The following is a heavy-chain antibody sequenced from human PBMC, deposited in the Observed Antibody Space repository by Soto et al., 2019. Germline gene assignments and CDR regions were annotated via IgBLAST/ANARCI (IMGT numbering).Heavy chain of an antibody. J-gene: IGHJ6*02. D-gene: IGHD3-3*01. CDR2: TYYRSKWYN. CDR1: GDSVSSNSAA. Sequence: KQSQTLSLTCAISGDSVSSNSAAWNWIRQSPSRGLEWLGRTYYRSKWYNDYAVSVKSRITINPDTSKNQFSLQLNSVTPEDTAVYYCVREGVTIFGVAVYGMDVWGQGTTVTVSS. CDR3: VREGVTIFGVAVYGMDV. V-gene: IGHV6-1*01.